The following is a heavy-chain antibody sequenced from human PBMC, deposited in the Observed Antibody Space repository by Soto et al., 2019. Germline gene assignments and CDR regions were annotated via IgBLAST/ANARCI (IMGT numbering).Heavy chain of an antibody. J-gene: IGHJ6*02. CDR1: GFTFTSSA. V-gene: IGHV1-58*01. CDR2: IVVGSGNT. Sequence: GASVKVSCKASGFTFTSSAVQWVRQARGQRLEWIGWIVVGSGNTNYAQKFQERVTITRDMSTSTAYMELSSLRSEDTAVYYCARDLSEHPYYYYYGMDVWGQGTTVTVSS. CDR3: ARDLSEHPYYYYYGMDV. D-gene: IGHD3-16*02.